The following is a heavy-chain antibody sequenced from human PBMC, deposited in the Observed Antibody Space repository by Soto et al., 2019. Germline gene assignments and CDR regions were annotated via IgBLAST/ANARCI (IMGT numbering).Heavy chain of an antibody. CDR3: AKTAIVVVVAATNFDY. CDR2: ISYDGSNK. J-gene: IGHJ4*02. Sequence: GGSLRLSCAASGFTFSSYGMHWVRQAPGKGLEWVAVISYDGSNKYYADSVKGRFTISRDNSKNTLYLQMNSLRAEDTAVYYCAKTAIVVVVAATNFDYWGQGTLVTVSS. D-gene: IGHD2-15*01. CDR1: GFTFSSYG. V-gene: IGHV3-30*18.